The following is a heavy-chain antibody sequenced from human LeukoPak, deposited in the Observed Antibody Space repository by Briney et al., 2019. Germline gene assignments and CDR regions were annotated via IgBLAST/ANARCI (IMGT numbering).Heavy chain of an antibody. Sequence: ASVKVSCKASGYSFSNYGISWVRQAPGQGLEWLGWIRVYNGDTIYAQKVQGRVTMTTDTSTSTAYMELRSLRSDDTAVYYCTRDLPYSSSWESLDYWGQGTLVTVSS. D-gene: IGHD6-13*01. V-gene: IGHV1-18*01. CDR2: IRVYNGDT. CDR1: GYSFSNYG. CDR3: TRDLPYSSSWESLDY. J-gene: IGHJ4*02.